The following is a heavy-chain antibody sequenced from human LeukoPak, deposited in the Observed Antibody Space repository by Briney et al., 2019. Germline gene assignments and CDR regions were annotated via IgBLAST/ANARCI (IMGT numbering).Heavy chain of an antibody. D-gene: IGHD3-22*01. CDR2: ISSSGSTI. CDR1: GFTFSDYY. J-gene: IGHJ4*02. V-gene: IGHV3-11*01. Sequence: GGSLRLSCAASGFTFSDYYTSWIRQAPGKGLEWVSYISSSGSTIYYADSVKGRFTISRDSAKSTLYLQMNSLRAEDTAVYYCAKYYNDSSGYFYYFDYWGQGTLVTVSS. CDR3: AKYYNDSSGYFYYFDY.